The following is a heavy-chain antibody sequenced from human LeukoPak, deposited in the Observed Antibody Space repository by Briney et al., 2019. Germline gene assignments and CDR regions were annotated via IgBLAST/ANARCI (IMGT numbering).Heavy chain of an antibody. CDR2: IYYSGST. CDR3: ARTSGGIDY. CDR1: GGSISSSSYY. D-gene: IGHD3-16*01. Sequence: PSETLSLTCTVSGGSISSSSYYWGWIRQPPGKGLEWIGSIYYSGSTYYNPSLKSRVTISVDTSKNQFSLNLSSVTAADTAVYYCARTSGGIDYWGQGTLVTVSS. J-gene: IGHJ4*02. V-gene: IGHV4-39*07.